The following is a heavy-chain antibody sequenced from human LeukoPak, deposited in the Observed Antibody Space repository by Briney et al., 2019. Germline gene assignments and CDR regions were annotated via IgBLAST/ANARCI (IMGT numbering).Heavy chain of an antibody. D-gene: IGHD6-19*01. CDR3: ARDTDSSGWYYFDY. V-gene: IGHV1-2*02. Sequence: ASVKVSCKASGYTFTGYYMHWVRQAPGQGLEWMGWTNPNSGGTNYAQKFQGRVTMTRDTSISTAYMELSRLRSDDTAVYYCARDTDSSGWYYFDYWGQGTLVTVSS. J-gene: IGHJ4*02. CDR2: TNPNSGGT. CDR1: GYTFTGYY.